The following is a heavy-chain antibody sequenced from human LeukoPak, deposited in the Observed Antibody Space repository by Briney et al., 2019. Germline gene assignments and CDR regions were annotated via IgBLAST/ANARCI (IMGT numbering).Heavy chain of an antibody. CDR1: GYTFTDYY. V-gene: IGHV1-69-2*01. Sequence: ATVKISCKVFGYTFTDYYMHWVQQAPGKGLEWMGLVDPEDGETIYAEKFQGRVTITADTSTDTAYMELSSLRSEDTAVYYCATTPHCSGGSCYSDYWGQGTLVTVSS. CDR2: VDPEDGET. CDR3: ATTPHCSGGSCYSDY. J-gene: IGHJ4*02. D-gene: IGHD2-15*01.